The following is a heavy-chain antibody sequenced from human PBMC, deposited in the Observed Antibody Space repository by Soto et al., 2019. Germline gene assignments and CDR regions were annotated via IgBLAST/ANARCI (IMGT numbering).Heavy chain of an antibody. CDR1: GLTFSTYT. CDR3: AKARCSTANCYVPEY. CDR2: ISGSAGSSGP. D-gene: IGHD2-2*01. Sequence: GGSLILSCVASGLTFSTYTMSWVRQAPGKGLEWVSVISGSAGSSGPSYADSVQGRFSISRDNARNTLYLQMNSLRGEDTAMYYCAKARCSTANCYVPEYWGQGTRVTVSS. J-gene: IGHJ4*02. V-gene: IGHV3-23*01.